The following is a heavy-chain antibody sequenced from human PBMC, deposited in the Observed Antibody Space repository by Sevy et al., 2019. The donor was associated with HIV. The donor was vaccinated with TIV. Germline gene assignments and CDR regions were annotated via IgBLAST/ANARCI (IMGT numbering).Heavy chain of an antibody. J-gene: IGHJ6*01. Sequence: ASVKVSCKASGYTFTGYYMQWVRQAPGQGLEWMGWINPYSSGRNYAQKFQGRVTMTRDTSISTAYMELSRLRSDDTAVYYCARDNDYCTSANCPLHGMDFWGQGTTVTVSS. CDR3: ARDNDYCTSANCPLHGMDF. CDR1: GYTFTGYY. CDR2: INPYSSGR. V-gene: IGHV1-2*02. D-gene: IGHD2-2*01.